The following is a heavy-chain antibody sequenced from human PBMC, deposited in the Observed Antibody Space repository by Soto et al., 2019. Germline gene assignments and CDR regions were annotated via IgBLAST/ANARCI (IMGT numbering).Heavy chain of an antibody. J-gene: IGHJ4*02. CDR2: ISSSSSTI. Sequence: PGGSLRLSCASSGFTFSSYSMNLVRQAPGKGLEWISYISSSSSTIYYADSVKGRFTISRDNAKNSLYLQMNSLRAEDTAVYYCARDILWGQQLSGYFDYWGQGTLVTVSS. CDR3: ARDILWGQQLSGYFDY. V-gene: IGHV3-48*01. D-gene: IGHD6-13*01. CDR1: GFTFSSYS.